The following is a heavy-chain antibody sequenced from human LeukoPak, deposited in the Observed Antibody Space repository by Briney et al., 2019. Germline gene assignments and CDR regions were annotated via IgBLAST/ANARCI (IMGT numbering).Heavy chain of an antibody. CDR3: ADYDPYYGTDV. V-gene: IGHV3-23*01. CDR1: GFTFSSYA. Sequence: GGSLRLSCAASGFTFSSYAMSWVRQAPGKGLEWVPAISGSGGSAYYADSVKGRFTISRGNSKNTLYLQMNSLRAEDTAVYYCADYDPYYGTDVWGQGTTVTVSS. CDR2: ISGSGGSA. J-gene: IGHJ6*02.